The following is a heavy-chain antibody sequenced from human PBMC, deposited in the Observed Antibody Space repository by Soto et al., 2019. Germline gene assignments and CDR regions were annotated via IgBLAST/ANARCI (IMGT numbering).Heavy chain of an antibody. J-gene: IGHJ6*03. CDR2: IWYDGSNK. V-gene: IGHV3-33*01. Sequence: GGSLRLSCAASGFTFSSYGMHWVRQAPGKGLEWVAVIWYDGSNKYYADSVKGRFTISRDNSKNTLCLQMNSLRAEDTAVYYCARVNYDFWSGSVVGNYYYYYMDVWGKGTTVTVSS. CDR1: GFTFSSYG. D-gene: IGHD3-3*01. CDR3: ARVNYDFWSGSVVGNYYYYYMDV.